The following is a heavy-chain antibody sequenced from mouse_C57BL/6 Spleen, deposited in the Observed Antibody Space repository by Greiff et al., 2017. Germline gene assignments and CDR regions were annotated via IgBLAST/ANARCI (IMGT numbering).Heavy chain of an antibody. V-gene: IGHV1-52*01. J-gene: IGHJ4*01. CDR1: GYTFTSYW. CDR3: ARSDYYGSSYAMDY. Sequence: VQLQQPGAELVRPGSSVKLSCKASGYTFTSYWMHWVKQRPIQGLEWIGNIDPSDSETHYNQKFKDKATLTVDKSSSTAYMQLSSLTSEDSAVYYGARSDYYGSSYAMDYWGQGTSVTVSS. CDR2: IDPSDSET. D-gene: IGHD1-1*01.